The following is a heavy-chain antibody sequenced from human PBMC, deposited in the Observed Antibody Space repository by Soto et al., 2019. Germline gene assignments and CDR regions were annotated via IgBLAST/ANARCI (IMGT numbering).Heavy chain of an antibody. CDR2: ISHDGGNR. J-gene: IGHJ4*02. Sequence: QVQPVESGGGVVQPGRSLRLSCAASGFTFSSYGKYWVRQAPGKGLECVAYISHDGGNRYSADSVKGRFTIFRDNSKNTLYLQMNSLGSEDGAVYYCVKDRRDGYFDNWGQGTLVTVSS. CDR3: VKDRRDGYFDN. V-gene: IGHV3-30*18. CDR1: GFTFSSYG.